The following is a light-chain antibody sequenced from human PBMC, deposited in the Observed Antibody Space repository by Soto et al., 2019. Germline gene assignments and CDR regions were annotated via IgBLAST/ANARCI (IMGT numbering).Light chain of an antibody. CDR3: HQYYNTPYT. J-gene: IGKJ2*01. V-gene: IGKV4-1*01. CDR2: WAS. Sequence: DIVMTQSPDSLAVSLGERATINCKSSQRVLYSSNNKNYLAWYQQKPGQPPKLLIYWASTRESGVPDRFSGSGSGTDFTLTISSLQAEDVAVYYCHQYYNTPYTFGQGTKLEIK. CDR1: QRVLYSSNNKNY.